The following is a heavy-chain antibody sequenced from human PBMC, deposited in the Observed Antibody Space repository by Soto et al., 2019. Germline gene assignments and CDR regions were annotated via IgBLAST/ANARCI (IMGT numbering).Heavy chain of an antibody. CDR1: GYTFTSYG. CDR3: ARAPGNGYGSGSQYGMDV. J-gene: IGHJ6*02. V-gene: IGHV1-18*01. D-gene: IGHD3-10*01. Sequence: ASVKVSCKASGYTFTSYGISWVRQAPGQGLEWMGWISAYNGNTNYAQKFQGRVTITADKSTGTAYMELRSLRSDDTAVYYCARAPGNGYGSGSQYGMDVWGQGTTVTVSS. CDR2: ISAYNGNT.